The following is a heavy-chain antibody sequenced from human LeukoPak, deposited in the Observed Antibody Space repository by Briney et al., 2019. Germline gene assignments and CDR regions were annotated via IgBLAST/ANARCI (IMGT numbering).Heavy chain of an antibody. CDR2: IYHSGST. J-gene: IGHJ5*02. Sequence: PSETLSLTCAVSGGSISSGGYSWGWIRQPPGKGLEWIGYIYHSGSTYYNPSLKSRVTISVDRSKNQFSLKLSSVTAADTAVYYCARSHYDILTGYPMGLRFDPWGQGTLVTVSS. CDR3: ARSHYDILTGYPMGLRFDP. D-gene: IGHD3-9*01. V-gene: IGHV4-30-2*01. CDR1: GGSISSGGYS.